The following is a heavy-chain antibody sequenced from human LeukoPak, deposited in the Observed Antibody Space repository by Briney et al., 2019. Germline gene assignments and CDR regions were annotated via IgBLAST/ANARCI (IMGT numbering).Heavy chain of an antibody. Sequence: SETLSLICTVSGGSISSGSYYWSWIRQPAGKGLEWIGRIYTSGSTNYNPSLKSRVTISVDTSKNQFSLKLSSVTAADTAVYYCARRIAAAPMSWFDPWGQGTLVTVSS. J-gene: IGHJ5*02. CDR1: GGSISSGSYY. CDR2: IYTSGST. V-gene: IGHV4-61*02. D-gene: IGHD6-13*01. CDR3: ARRIAAAPMSWFDP.